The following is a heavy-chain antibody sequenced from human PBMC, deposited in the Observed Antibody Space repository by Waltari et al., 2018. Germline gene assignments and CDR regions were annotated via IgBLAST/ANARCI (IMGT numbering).Heavy chain of an antibody. J-gene: IGHJ3*02. Sequence: QVQLQESGPGLVKPSQTLSLTCPVSGGSISSGSYYWRWIRQPAGKGLEWIGRIYTSGSTNYNPSLKSRVTISVDTSKNQFSLKLSSVTAADTAVYYCAGERATYYYDSSRMDAFDIWGQGTMVTVSS. CDR1: GGSISSGSYY. CDR2: IYTSGST. CDR3: AGERATYYYDSSRMDAFDI. V-gene: IGHV4-61*02. D-gene: IGHD3-22*01.